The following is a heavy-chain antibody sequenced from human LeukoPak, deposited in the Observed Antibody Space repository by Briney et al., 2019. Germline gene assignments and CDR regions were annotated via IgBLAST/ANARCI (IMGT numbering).Heavy chain of an antibody. J-gene: IGHJ4*02. CDR2: TYYRSTWYN. CDR1: GDSVSSNSAA. V-gene: IGHV6-1*01. CDR3: ARAYNYGFDY. D-gene: IGHD5-18*01. Sequence: SQTLPLTCAISGDSVSSNSAAWIWIRQSPSRGLEWLGRTYYRSTWYNDYAVSVKSRITINPDTSKNQFSLQLNSVTPEDTAIYYCARAYNYGFDYWGQGTLVTVSS.